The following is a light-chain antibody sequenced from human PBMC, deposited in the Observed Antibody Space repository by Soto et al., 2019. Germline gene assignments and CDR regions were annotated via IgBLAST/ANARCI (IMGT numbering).Light chain of an antibody. CDR3: QQTYSTPVT. CDR1: QSITNY. V-gene: IGKV1-39*01. Sequence: DIQMTQSPSSLSASVGDRVTITFRASQSITNYLNWYPQKPGKAPKLLIYAAFNFQIGLPSRFSGSGSGTDFTLTISTLQPEDFASYYYQQTYSTPVTFGGGTKVEIK. CDR2: AAF. J-gene: IGKJ4*01.